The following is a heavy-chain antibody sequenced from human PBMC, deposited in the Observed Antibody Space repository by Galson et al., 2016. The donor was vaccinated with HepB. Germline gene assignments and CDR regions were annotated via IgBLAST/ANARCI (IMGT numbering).Heavy chain of an antibody. Sequence: SETLSLTCYVSGGSVSSGRYYWTWIRQPPGKGLEWIGYVPNTGTTNRNPSLKSRVTISIDTSNNQFSLRLSSVTAADTAVYYCTVQVVLLGHDAFDIWGQGTMVAVSS. CDR2: VPNTGTT. J-gene: IGHJ3*02. CDR3: TVQVVLLGHDAFDI. V-gene: IGHV4-61*01. CDR1: GGSVSSGRYY. D-gene: IGHD2-15*01.